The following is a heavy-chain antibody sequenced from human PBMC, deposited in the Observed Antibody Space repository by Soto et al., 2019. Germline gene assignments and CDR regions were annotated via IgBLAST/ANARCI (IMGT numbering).Heavy chain of an antibody. CDR1: GGSFSGYY. CDR2: INHSGST. V-gene: IGHV4-34*01. J-gene: IGHJ4*02. D-gene: IGHD3-10*01. Sequence: SETLSLTCAVYGGSFSGYYWSWIRQPPGKGLEWIGEINHSGSTNYNPSLKSRVTISVDTSKNQFSLKLSSVTAADTAVYYCARRLRTHYYGSGSYYDYWGQGTLVTVSS. CDR3: ARRLRTHYYGSGSYYDY.